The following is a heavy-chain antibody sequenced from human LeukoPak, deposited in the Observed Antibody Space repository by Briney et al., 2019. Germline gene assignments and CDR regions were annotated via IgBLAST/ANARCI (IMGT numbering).Heavy chain of an antibody. CDR3: ARAKMEYDILTGFLG. V-gene: IGHV4-59*01. CDR2: IYYSGST. CDR1: GGSFSGYY. D-gene: IGHD3-9*01. Sequence: SETLSLTCAVSGGSFSGYYWNWIRQPPGKGLEWIGYIYYSGSTNYNPSLKSRVTISVDTSKNQFSLKLSSVTAADTAVYYCARAKMEYDILTGFLGWGQGTLVTVSS. J-gene: IGHJ4*02.